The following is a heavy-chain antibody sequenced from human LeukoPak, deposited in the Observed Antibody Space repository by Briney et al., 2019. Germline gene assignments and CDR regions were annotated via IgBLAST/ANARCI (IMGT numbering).Heavy chain of an antibody. Sequence: SETLSLTCTVSGGSISSSSYYWGWIRQPAGKGLEWIGRIYTSGSTNYNPSLKSRVTMSVDTSKNQFSLKLSSVTAADTAVYYCARGRWFGEFFDPWGQGTLVTVSS. CDR2: IYTSGST. J-gene: IGHJ5*02. CDR3: ARGRWFGEFFDP. D-gene: IGHD3-10*01. CDR1: GGSISSSSYY. V-gene: IGHV4-61*02.